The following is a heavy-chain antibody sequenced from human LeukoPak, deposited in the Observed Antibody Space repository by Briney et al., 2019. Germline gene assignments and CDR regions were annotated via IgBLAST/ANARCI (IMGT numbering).Heavy chain of an antibody. V-gene: IGHV3-30-3*01. D-gene: IGHD2-15*01. Sequence: SGGSLRLSCAASGFTFSSYAMHWVRQAPGKGLEWVAVISYDGSNKYYADSVKGRFTISRDNSKNTLYLQMNSLRAEDTAVYYCARGIVVVAATGDAFDIWGQGTMVTVSS. CDR2: ISYDGSNK. CDR3: ARGIVVVAATGDAFDI. CDR1: GFTFSSYA. J-gene: IGHJ3*02.